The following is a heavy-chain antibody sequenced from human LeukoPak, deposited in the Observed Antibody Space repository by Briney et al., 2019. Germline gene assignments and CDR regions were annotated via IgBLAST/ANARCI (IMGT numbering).Heavy chain of an antibody. CDR2: INPNSGGT. J-gene: IGHJ4*02. D-gene: IGHD2-8*01. V-gene: IGHV1-2*02. Sequence: ASVKVSCKASGYTFTGYYIHWVRQAPGQGLEWMGWINPNSGGTNYAQKFQGRVTMTRDTSISTAYMELSRLRSDDTAVYYCARDDPYCTNGVCYAKFDYWGQGTLVTVSS. CDR3: ARDDPYCTNGVCYAKFDY. CDR1: GYTFTGYY.